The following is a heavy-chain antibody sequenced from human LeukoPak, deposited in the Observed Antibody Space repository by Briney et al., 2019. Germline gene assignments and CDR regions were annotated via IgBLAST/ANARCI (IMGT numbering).Heavy chain of an antibody. V-gene: IGHV4-59*01. CDR3: ARDVTCRGGSCYSRWFDP. Sequence: SETLSLTCTVSTDSISSYYWSWIRRPPGKGLEWIGCIYYRGTTNYNPSLKSRVTISVDTSKNQFSLKLNSVTAADTAVYYCARDVTCRGGSCYSRWFDPWGQGTLVTVSS. CDR2: IYYRGTT. CDR1: TDSISSYY. D-gene: IGHD2-15*01. J-gene: IGHJ5*02.